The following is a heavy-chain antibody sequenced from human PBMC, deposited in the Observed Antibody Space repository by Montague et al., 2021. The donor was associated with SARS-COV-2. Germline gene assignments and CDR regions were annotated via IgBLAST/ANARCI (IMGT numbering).Heavy chain of an antibody. CDR3: ARRIRITVFRGVPLTTHSLES. J-gene: IGHJ4*02. D-gene: IGHD3-10*01. V-gene: IGHV4/OR15-8*01. Sequence: SETLSLTCTVSNASITTSNWWTWVRQAPGKGLEWVGEIHHSGTLXXNPSLKSRVTISVDTSKNHFSLNLNSATAADTALYFCARRIRITVFRGVPLTTHSLESWGQGIMVTVSS. CDR2: IHHSGTL. CDR1: NASITTSNW.